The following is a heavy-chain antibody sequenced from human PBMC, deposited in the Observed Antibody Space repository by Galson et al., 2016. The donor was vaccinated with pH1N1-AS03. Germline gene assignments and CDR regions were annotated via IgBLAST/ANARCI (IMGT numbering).Heavy chain of an antibody. V-gene: IGHV3-30*18. Sequence: SLRLSCAASGFTFSSYGMHWVRQAPGKGLEWVTFISYDGSNKEYADSVKGRFTISRDNYKNTLYLQLNSLRAEDTAVYYCAKTTFGGVIVSGKMSLDYWGQGTLVTVSS. D-gene: IGHD3-16*02. CDR1: GFTFSSYG. CDR3: AKTTFGGVIVSGKMSLDY. CDR2: ISYDGSNK. J-gene: IGHJ4*02.